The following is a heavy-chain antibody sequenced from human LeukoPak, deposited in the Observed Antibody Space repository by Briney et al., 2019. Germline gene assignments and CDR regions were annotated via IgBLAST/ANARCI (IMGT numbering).Heavy chain of an antibody. J-gene: IGHJ5*02. CDR3: ARDVTMIVVVNKYNWFDP. V-gene: IGHV1-69*01. Sequence: GASVKVSCKASGGTFSSYAISWVRQAPGQGLEWMGGIIPIFGTANYAQKFQGRVTITADESTSTAHMELSSLRSEDTAVYYCARDVTMIVVVNKYNWFDPWGQGTLVTVSS. CDR1: GGTFSSYA. D-gene: IGHD3-22*01. CDR2: IIPIFGTA.